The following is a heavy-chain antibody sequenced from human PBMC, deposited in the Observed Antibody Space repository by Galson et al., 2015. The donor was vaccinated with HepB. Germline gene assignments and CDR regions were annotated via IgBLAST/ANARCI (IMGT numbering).Heavy chain of an antibody. CDR1: GFTFSYYA. CDR2: ITPSGDNT. Sequence: GFTFSYYAMSWVRQAPGKGLEWVSAITPSGDNTYSADSMKGRFTISRDNSQNTLFLQMNSLRADDTAIYFCAKVFPEKTDGWYRQALYYFDSWGQGTRVTVSS. J-gene: IGHJ4*02. CDR3: AKVFPEKTDGWYRQALYYFDS. V-gene: IGHV3-23*01. D-gene: IGHD6-19*01.